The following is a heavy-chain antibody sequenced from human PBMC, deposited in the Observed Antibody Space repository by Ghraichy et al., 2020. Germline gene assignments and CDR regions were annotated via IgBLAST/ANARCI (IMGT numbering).Heavy chain of an antibody. CDR2: INHSGST. CDR1: GGSFSGYY. V-gene: IGHV4-34*01. D-gene: IGHD5-18*01. Sequence: GSLRLSCAVYGGSFSGYYWSWIRQPPGKGLEWIGEINHSGSTNYNPSRKSRVTISVDTSKNQFSLKLSSVTAADTAVYYCARGPRYSYGWTFDYWGQGTLVTVSS. CDR3: ARGPRYSYGWTFDY. J-gene: IGHJ4*02.